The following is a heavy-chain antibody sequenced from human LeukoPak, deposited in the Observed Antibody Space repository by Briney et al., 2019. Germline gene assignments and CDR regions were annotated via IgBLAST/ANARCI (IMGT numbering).Heavy chain of an antibody. Sequence: GGSLRLSCAASGLTFDDYGMSWVRQAPGKGLEWVSGINWNGGSTGYADSVKGRFTISRDNAKNSLYLQMNSLRAEDTALYYCARGGVGGRYPHYWGQGTLVTVSS. CDR3: ARGGVGGRYPHY. V-gene: IGHV3-20*04. CDR2: INWNGGST. CDR1: GLTFDDYG. D-gene: IGHD3-9*01. J-gene: IGHJ4*02.